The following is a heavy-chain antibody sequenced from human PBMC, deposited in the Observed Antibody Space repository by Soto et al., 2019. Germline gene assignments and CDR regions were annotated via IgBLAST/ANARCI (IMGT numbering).Heavy chain of an antibody. V-gene: IGHV3-23*01. J-gene: IGHJ4*02. CDR3: AKGDILTGYYTFQY. CDR1: GFTFSSYA. Sequence: GGSLRLSCAASGFTFSSYAMSWVRQAPGKGLEWVSAISGSGGSTYYADSVKGRFTISRDNPKNTLYLQMNSLRAEDTAVYYCAKGDILTGYYTFQYWGQGTLVTVSS. CDR2: ISGSGGST. D-gene: IGHD3-9*01.